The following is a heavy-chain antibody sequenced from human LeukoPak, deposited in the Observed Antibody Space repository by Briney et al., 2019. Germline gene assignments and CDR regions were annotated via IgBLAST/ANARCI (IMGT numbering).Heavy chain of an antibody. CDR2: INHSGST. J-gene: IGHJ4*02. CDR3: ARGRVRGVY. V-gene: IGHV4-34*01. CDR1: GGSISRHS. Sequence: SSETLSLTCTVSGGSISRHSGSWIRQPPGKGLEWIGEINHSGSTNYNPSLKSRVTISVDTSKNQFSLKLSSVTAADTAVYYCARGRVRGVYWGQGTLVTVSS.